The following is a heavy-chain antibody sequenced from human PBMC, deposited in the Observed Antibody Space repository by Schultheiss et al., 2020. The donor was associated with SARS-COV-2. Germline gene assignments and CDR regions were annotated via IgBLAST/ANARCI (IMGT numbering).Heavy chain of an antibody. CDR1: GYTFTSYY. CDR3: ARGPRRIQLWLFVSNWFDP. CDR2: INPNSGGT. Sequence: GESLKISCKASGYTFTSYYMHWVRQAPGQGLEWMGWINPNSGGTNYAQKFQGWVTMTRDTSISTAYMELSSLRSEDTAVYYCARGPRRIQLWLFVSNWFDPWGQGTLVTVSS. V-gene: IGHV1-2*04. J-gene: IGHJ5*02. D-gene: IGHD5-18*01.